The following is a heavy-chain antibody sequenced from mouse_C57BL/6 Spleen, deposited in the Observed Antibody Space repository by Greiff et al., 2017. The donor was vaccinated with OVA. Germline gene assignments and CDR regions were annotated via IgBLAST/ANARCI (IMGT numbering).Heavy chain of an antibody. CDR1: GFTFSSYA. Sequence: DVKLVESGGGLVKPGGSLKLSCAASGFTFSSYAMSWVRQTPEKRLEWVATISDGGSYTYYPDNVKGRFTISRDNAKNNLYLQMSHLKSEDTAMYYCARRDWVFFDYWGQGTTLTVSS. CDR3: ARRDWVFFDY. J-gene: IGHJ2*01. V-gene: IGHV5-4*03. D-gene: IGHD4-1*01. CDR2: ISDGGSYT.